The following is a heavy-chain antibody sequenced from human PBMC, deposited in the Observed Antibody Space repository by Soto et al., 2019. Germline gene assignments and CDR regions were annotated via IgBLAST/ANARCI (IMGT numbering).Heavy chain of an antibody. V-gene: IGHV1-18*04. D-gene: IGHD5-18*01. CDR1: GYTFTTYG. CDR2: ISAYNGNT. Sequence: QVHLVQSGAEVKKPGASVKVSCKTSGYTFTTYGISWVRQAPGQGLEWMGWISAYNGNTNYAQKLQGRVTMTTDTSTSTAYMELRSLRSDDTAVYYYARDLYSYGYYAMDVWGQGTTVTVSS. CDR3: ARDLYSYGYYAMDV. J-gene: IGHJ6*02.